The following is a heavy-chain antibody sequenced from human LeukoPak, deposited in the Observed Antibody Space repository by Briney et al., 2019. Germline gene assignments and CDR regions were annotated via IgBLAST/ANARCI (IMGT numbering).Heavy chain of an antibody. CDR1: GFTFSSYG. CDR2: IWYDGSNK. V-gene: IGHV3-33*01. D-gene: IGHD3-3*01. Sequence: GGSLRLSCAASGFTFSSYGMHWVRQAPGKGLEWVAVIWYDGSNKYYADSVKGRFTISRDNSKNTLYLQMNSLRAEDTAVYYCARDQRMGGYYDFWSGPHAFDYWGQGTLVTVSS. J-gene: IGHJ4*02. CDR3: ARDQRMGGYYDFWSGPHAFDY.